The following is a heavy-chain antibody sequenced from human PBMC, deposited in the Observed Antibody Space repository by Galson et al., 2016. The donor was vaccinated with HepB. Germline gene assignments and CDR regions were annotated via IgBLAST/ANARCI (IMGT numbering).Heavy chain of an antibody. Sequence: SLRLSCAASGFTFGDYYLSWVRQAPDLGLEWISSISSFNAIYYGDSVKGRFTISRDNAENSLFLHMNSLRPEDTAVYYCARPLVTGSFYSAFDVWGEGTAVIVSS. CDR1: GFTFGDYY. CDR3: ARPLVTGSFYSAFDV. V-gene: IGHV3-69-1*02. J-gene: IGHJ6*01. CDR2: ISSFNAI. D-gene: IGHD3-9*01.